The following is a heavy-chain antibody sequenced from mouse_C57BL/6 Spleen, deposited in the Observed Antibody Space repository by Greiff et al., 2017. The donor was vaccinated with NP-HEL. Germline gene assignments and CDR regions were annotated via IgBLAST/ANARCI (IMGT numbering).Heavy chain of an antibody. CDR2: INPNNGGT. Sequence: VQLQQSGPELVKPGASVKISCKASGYTFTDYYMNWVKQSPGKSLEWIGDINPNNGGTSYNQKFKGKATLTVDTSSSTAYMELRSLTSEDSAVYYCARQTMDYWGQGTSVTVSS. J-gene: IGHJ4*01. CDR3: ARQTMDY. V-gene: IGHV1-26*01. CDR1: GYTFTDYY.